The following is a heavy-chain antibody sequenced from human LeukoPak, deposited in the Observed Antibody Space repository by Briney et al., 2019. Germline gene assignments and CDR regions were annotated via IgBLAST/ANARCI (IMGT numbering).Heavy chain of an antibody. V-gene: IGHV4-61*02. CDR2: IYTSGST. J-gene: IGHJ4*02. D-gene: IGHD3-10*01. CDR1: GGSISSGSYY. Sequence: SQALSLTCTVSGGSISSGSYYWSWIRQPAGKGLERIGRIYTSGSTNYNPSLKSRVTISVDTSKNQFSLKLSSVTVADTAVYYCARGSPYGSGSFIDYWGQGTLVTVSS. CDR3: ARGSPYGSGSFIDY.